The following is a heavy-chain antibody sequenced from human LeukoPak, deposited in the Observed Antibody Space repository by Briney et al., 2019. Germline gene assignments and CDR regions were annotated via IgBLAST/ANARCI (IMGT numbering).Heavy chain of an antibody. CDR2: ISSSSSYI. Sequence: PGGSLRLSCAASGFTFSSYSMNWVRQAPGKGLEWVSSISSSSSYIYYADSVKGRFTISRDNAKNSLYLQVNSLRAEDTALYYCAKARGGGNGLGFDCWGQGTLVTVSS. V-gene: IGHV3-21*04. CDR3: AKARGGGNGLGFDC. D-gene: IGHD4-23*01. CDR1: GFTFSSYS. J-gene: IGHJ4*02.